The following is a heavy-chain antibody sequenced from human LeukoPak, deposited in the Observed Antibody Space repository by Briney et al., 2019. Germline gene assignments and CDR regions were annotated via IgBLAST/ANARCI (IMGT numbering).Heavy chain of an antibody. CDR2: IYYSGST. J-gene: IGHJ4*02. D-gene: IGHD3-16*02. V-gene: IGHV4-59*08. CDR1: GGSITNYY. CDR3: VSHYREFMLFES. Sequence: SETLSLTCTVSGGSITNYYWSWIRQPPGKRLEWIGYIYYSGSTNYNPSLKSRVTMSLDTSKAQFSLKLRSVTATDTAVYYYVSHYREFMLFESWGQGTLVTVSS.